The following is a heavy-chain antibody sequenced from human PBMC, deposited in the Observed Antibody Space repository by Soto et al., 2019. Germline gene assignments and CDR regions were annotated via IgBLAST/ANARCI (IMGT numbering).Heavy chain of an antibody. Sequence: PSETLSLTCTVSGGSISSYYWSWIRQPPGKVLEWIGYIYYSGITNYNPSLKSRVTISVDTSKNQFSLKLSSVTAADTAVYYCARTYYYGSGSLYYFDYCGQGTLVTVSS. CDR3: ARTYYYGSGSLYYFDY. CDR2: IYYSGIT. D-gene: IGHD3-10*01. CDR1: GGSISSYY. V-gene: IGHV4-59*01. J-gene: IGHJ4*02.